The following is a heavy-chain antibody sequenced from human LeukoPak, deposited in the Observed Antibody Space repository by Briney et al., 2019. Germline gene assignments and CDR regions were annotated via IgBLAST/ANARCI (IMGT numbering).Heavy chain of an antibody. V-gene: IGHV4-34*01. D-gene: IGHD2-15*01. CDR2: IDRSGNT. CDR1: GGSFSGYF. J-gene: IGHJ4*02. Sequence: SETLSLTCAVYGGSFSGYFWSWIRQPPGKGLGWIGEIDRSGNTNYNPSLKSRVTISLDTSKNQFSLKMNSVTAADTAVYYCARAGYHRPLDYWGQGTLVTVSS. CDR3: ARAGYHRPLDY.